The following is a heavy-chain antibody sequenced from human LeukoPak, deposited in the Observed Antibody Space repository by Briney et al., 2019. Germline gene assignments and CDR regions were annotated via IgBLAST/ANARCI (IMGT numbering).Heavy chain of an antibody. CDR2: IYYSGST. Sequence: SETLSLSCTVSGGSISTYYWSWIRQPPGDGLLWIGYIYYSGSTNYNPSLKSRVTISVDTSKNQFSLKLSSVTAADTAVYYCARVETSYYYMDVWGKGTTVTVSS. CDR3: ARVETSYYYMDV. CDR1: GGSISTYY. J-gene: IGHJ6*03. V-gene: IGHV4-59*13.